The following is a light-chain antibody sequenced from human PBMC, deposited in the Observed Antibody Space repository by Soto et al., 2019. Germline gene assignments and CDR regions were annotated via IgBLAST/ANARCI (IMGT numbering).Light chain of an antibody. V-gene: IGLV2-11*01. CDR1: SSDVGGYNY. CDR3: CSYGGTYYV. CDR2: DVN. J-gene: IGLJ1*01. Sequence: QSALTQPRSVSGSPGQAVTISCTGTSSDVGGYNYVSWYQQHPGKAPKVMIYDVNQRPSGVPDRFSGSKSGNTASLTISGLQAEDEADYYCCSYGGTYYVFGTGTKLTVL.